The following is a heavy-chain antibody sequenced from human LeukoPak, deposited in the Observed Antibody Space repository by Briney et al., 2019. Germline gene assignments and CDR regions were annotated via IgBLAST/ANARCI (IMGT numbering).Heavy chain of an antibody. J-gene: IGHJ4*02. D-gene: IGHD3-9*01. CDR1: GGSISSGSYY. CDR2: IYTSGST. CDR3: AREAQKYYDILTGYYPIFDY. V-gene: IGHV4-61*02. Sequence: PSETLSLTCTVSGGSISSGSYYWSWIRQPAGKGLEWIGRIYTSGSTNYNPSLKSRVTISVDTSKNQFSLKLSSVTAADTAVYYCAREAQKYYDILTGYYPIFDYWGQGTLVTVSS.